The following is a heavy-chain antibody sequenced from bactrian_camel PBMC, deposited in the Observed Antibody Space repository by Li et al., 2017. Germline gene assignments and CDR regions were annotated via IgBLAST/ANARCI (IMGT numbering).Heavy chain of an antibody. Sequence: HVQLVESGGGSVQPGGSLRLSCVASGYTNSRNCMGWFRQAPGKERERVAHIVANGVTLYAESVKGRFTISQDIAKNTLYLQMNSLKPEDTATYYCAGRQYCYKAVYDYYGQGTQVTVS. D-gene: IGHD2*01. J-gene: IGHJ4*01. CDR3: AGRQYCYKAVYDY. CDR2: IVANGVT. V-gene: IGHV3S1*01. CDR1: GYTNSRNC.